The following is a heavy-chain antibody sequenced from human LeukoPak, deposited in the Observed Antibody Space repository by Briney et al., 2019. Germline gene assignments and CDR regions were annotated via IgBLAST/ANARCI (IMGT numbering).Heavy chain of an antibody. J-gene: IGHJ4*02. CDR2: MNPNSGNT. Sequence: ASVKVSCKASGYTFTSYDINWVRQATGQGLEWMGRMNPNSGNTGYAQKFQGRVTITRNTSISTAYMELSSLRSEDTAVYYCARVEHWRASSSWGGDYWGQGTLVTVSS. CDR3: ARVEHWRASSSWGGDY. V-gene: IGHV1-8*03. D-gene: IGHD6-13*01. CDR1: GYTFTSYD.